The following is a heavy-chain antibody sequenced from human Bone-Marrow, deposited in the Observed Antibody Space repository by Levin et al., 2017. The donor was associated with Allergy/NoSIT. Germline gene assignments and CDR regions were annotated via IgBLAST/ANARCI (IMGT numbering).Heavy chain of an antibody. CDR2: ISGSGGST. CDR1: GFTFSSYA. J-gene: IGHJ4*02. Sequence: GGSLRLSCAASGFTFSSYAMSWVRQAPGKGLEWVSAISGSGGSTYYADSVKGRFTISRDNSKNTLYLQMNSLRAEDTAVYYCATNYPTWSTDRYSSGWDTSDYWGQGTLVTVSS. CDR3: ATNYPTWSTDRYSSGWDTSDY. D-gene: IGHD6-19*01. V-gene: IGHV3-23*01.